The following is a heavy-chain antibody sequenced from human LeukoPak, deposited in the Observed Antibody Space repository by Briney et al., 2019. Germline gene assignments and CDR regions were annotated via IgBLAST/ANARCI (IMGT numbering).Heavy chain of an antibody. J-gene: IGHJ4*02. Sequence: SETLSLTCAVYGGSFSGYYWSWIRQPPGKGLEWIGEINHSGSTNYNPSLKGRVTISVDTSKNQFSLKLSSVTAADTAVYYCARAPLRSSWYAYWGQGTLVTVSS. D-gene: IGHD6-13*01. CDR3: ARAPLRSSWYAY. CDR1: GGSFSGYY. V-gene: IGHV4-34*01. CDR2: INHSGST.